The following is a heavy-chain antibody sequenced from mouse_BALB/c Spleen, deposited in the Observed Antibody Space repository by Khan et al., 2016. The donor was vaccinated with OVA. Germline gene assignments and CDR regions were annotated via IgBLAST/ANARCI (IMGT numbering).Heavy chain of an antibody. Sequence: EVELVESGGGLVQPGGSRTLSCAASGFSFSDYGMAWVRQAPGKGPEGVAFIIDLAYTIYYADTVTGRFTITRENAKNTLYLAMSSLRSEATAIYCRARGGATATFAYSRLGPLVTVSA. CDR3: ARGGATATFAY. V-gene: IGHV5-15*02. CDR2: IIDLAYTI. D-gene: IGHD1-2*01. CDR1: GFSFSDYG. J-gene: IGHJ3*01.